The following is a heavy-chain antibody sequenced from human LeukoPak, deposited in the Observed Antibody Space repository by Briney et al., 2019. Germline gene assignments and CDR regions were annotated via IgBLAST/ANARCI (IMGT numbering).Heavy chain of an antibody. CDR2: IYNSGST. CDR3: ARQYGSESYLVWFDP. D-gene: IGHD3-10*01. Sequence: PETLSLTCTVSGGSISIYYWSWIRHPPRKGLEGIGYIYNSGSTYYNPFLKSRVTISVDTSKNQFSLKLSSVTATDAAVYYCARQYGSESYLVWFDPWGQGTLVTVSS. V-gene: IGHV4-59*08. CDR1: GGSISIYY. J-gene: IGHJ5*02.